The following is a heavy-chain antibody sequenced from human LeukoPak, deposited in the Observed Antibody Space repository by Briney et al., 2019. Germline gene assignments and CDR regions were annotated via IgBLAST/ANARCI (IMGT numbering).Heavy chain of an antibody. D-gene: IGHD2-15*01. CDR2: IIPIFGAA. CDR1: GGTFSSYA. J-gene: IGHJ4*02. V-gene: IGHV1-69*01. CDR3: AREADVVVASLDN. Sequence: GASVKVSCKASGGTFSSYAISWVRQAPGQGLEWMGGIIPIFGAANYAQKFQGRVTITADESTSTAYMELSSLRSEDTAVYYCAREADVVVASLDNWGQGTLVTVSS.